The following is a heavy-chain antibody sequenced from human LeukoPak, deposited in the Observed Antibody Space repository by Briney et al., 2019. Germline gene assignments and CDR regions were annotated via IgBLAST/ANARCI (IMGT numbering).Heavy chain of an antibody. Sequence: ASVTVSCKVSGYTLTELSMHWVRQAPGKGLEWMGGFDPEDGETIYAQKFQGRVTMTEDTSTDTAYMELSSLRSEDTAAYYCATAGIAAAGRINWFDPWGQGTLVTVSS. CDR3: ATAGIAAAGRINWFDP. CDR1: GYTLTELS. CDR2: FDPEDGET. V-gene: IGHV1-24*01. D-gene: IGHD6-13*01. J-gene: IGHJ5*02.